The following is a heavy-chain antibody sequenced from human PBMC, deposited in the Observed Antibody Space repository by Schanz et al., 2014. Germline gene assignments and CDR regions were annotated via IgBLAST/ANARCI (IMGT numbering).Heavy chain of an antibody. CDR2: ISSSSSTR. CDR1: GFTFSTDA. J-gene: IGHJ4*02. V-gene: IGHV3-48*01. D-gene: IGHD5-12*01. Sequence: EVQLVESGGGLVQPGGSLRLSCTASGFTFSTDAMNWVRQAPGKGLEWVSYISSSSSTRYYADSVKGRFTVSRDNSKNTLYLQLNSLRAEDTAVYYCARDFHGYGPHLDYWGQGTLVTVSS. CDR3: ARDFHGYGPHLDY.